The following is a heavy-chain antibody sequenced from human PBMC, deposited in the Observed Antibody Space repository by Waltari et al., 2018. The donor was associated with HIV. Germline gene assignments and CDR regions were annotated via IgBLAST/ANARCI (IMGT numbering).Heavy chain of an antibody. CDR1: GFSLSTSGVG. V-gene: IGHV2-5*01. CDR3: ARRPGYCSGTRCYYSHWFDP. J-gene: IGHJ5*02. CDR2: IYWNGNK. D-gene: IGHD2-2*03. Sequence: QITLEESGPTLVKPTQTLTLTCTSSGFSLSTSGVGVGWLRQPPGKALAVLALIYWNGNKHYSPSLKSRVTITKETSKDQVVLKMTNMDPADTATYFCARRPGYCSGTRCYYSHWFDPWGQGTLVTVSS.